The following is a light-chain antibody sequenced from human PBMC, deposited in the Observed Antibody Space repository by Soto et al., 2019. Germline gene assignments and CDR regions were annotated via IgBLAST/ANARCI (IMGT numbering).Light chain of an antibody. J-gene: IGKJ4*01. V-gene: IGKV3-11*01. CDR3: QQRYSWPPLT. CDR2: DAS. Sequence: EIVLTQSPATLSLSPGERATLSCRASQSVSSNLAWYQQKPGQAPRLLIYDASNRATGIPARFSGSGSGTDFTLTISSLEPQDFAVYYCQQRYSWPPLTFGGGTKVESK. CDR1: QSVSSN.